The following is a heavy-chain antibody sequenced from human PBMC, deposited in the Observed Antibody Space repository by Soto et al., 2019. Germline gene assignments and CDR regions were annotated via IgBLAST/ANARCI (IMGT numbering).Heavy chain of an antibody. D-gene: IGHD5-12*01. CDR1: VFTFITYC. Sequence: WWSXRLSGASSVFTFITYCSSWFRQAPGKGLELVSGISGNGDNTYYKGSVKGRFTISRENSKNKMYLQMNSLRAEDTAVYYCEKDHTATYDYWGKGNLVTV. J-gene: IGHJ4*02. CDR3: EKDHTATYDY. CDR2: ISGNGDNT. V-gene: IGHV3-23*01.